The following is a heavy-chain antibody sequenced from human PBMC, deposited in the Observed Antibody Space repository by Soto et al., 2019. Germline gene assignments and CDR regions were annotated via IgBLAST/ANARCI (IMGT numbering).Heavy chain of an antibody. Sequence: QMPLQESGPGLVKPSQTLSLTCTVSGGSISGGGYYWSWIRQHPGKGLEWIWYIYYSGSTYYNPSLQSRVTISVDMSKNQFSLKLSSVTASHTAVYYFARSFGVAAAGPFVYWGQGTLVTVSS. CDR1: GGSISGGGYY. CDR2: IYYSGST. V-gene: IGHV4-31*03. CDR3: ARSFGVAAAGPFVY. J-gene: IGHJ4*02. D-gene: IGHD6-13*01.